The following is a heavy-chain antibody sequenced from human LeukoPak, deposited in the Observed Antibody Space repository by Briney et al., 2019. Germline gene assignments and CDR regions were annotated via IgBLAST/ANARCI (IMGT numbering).Heavy chain of an antibody. Sequence: PGGSLRLSCAASGFTFSRYWMQWVRQAPGKGLVWVSRIVSDGSSTTYADSVKGRFTTSRDNAKNTLYLQMNSLRAEDTAVYYCVRDNYGVDYWGQGTLVTVSS. CDR3: VRDNYGVDY. CDR1: GFTFSRYW. J-gene: IGHJ4*02. CDR2: IVSDGSST. D-gene: IGHD3-10*01. V-gene: IGHV3-74*03.